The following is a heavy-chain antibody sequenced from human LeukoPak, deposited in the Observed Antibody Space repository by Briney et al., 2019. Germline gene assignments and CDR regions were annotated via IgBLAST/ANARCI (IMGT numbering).Heavy chain of an antibody. J-gene: IGHJ3*02. CDR2: IRSTAGTYAT. V-gene: IGHV3-73*01. Sequence: GGSLRLSCAASGFSLSDSAIYWVRQSSGRGLEWVGRIRSTAGTYATIYAASTKGRFTISRDDSSHSAYLQMNSLKTEDTAVYYCTAATRGNDVFNIWGQGTMAIVSS. CDR1: GFSLSDSA. CDR3: TAATRGNDVFNI. D-gene: IGHD3-10*01.